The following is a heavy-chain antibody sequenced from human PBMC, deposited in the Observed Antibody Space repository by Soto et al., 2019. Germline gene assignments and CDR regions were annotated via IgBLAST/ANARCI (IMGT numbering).Heavy chain of an antibody. J-gene: IGHJ6*02. Sequence: QVQLQESGPGLVKPSQTLSLTCTVSGGSISSGGYYWSWIRQHPGKGLEWIGYIYYSGSTYYNPSLKSLVTISVDTSKNQFSLKLSSVTAADTAVYYCARGVTYDLPVGGMDVWGQGTTVTVSS. CDR3: ARGVTYDLPVGGMDV. D-gene: IGHD2-21*02. CDR2: IYYSGST. V-gene: IGHV4-31*01. CDR1: GGSISSGGYY.